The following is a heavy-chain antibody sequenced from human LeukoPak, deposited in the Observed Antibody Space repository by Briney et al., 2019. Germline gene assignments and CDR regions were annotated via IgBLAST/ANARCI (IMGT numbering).Heavy chain of an antibody. CDR3: AKDYSSSWYFLFAS. CDR1: GFTFSSYA. V-gene: IGHV3-23*01. D-gene: IGHD6-13*01. J-gene: IGHJ4*02. CDR2: ISSSGGIT. Sequence: GGSLRLSCAASGFTFSSYAMTWVRQAPGKGLEWVSGISSSGGITHYADSVKGRFTISRDNSKNTLYLQMNSPRAEDTAVYYCAKDYSSSWYFLFASWGQGTLVTVSS.